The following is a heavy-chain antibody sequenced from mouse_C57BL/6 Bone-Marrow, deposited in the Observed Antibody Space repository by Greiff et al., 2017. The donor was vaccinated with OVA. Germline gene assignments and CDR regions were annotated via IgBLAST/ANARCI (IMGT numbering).Heavy chain of an antibody. D-gene: IGHD2-4*01. CDR1: GYTFTSYW. CDR3: ARRAYDYDDVYAMDY. CDR2: IHPNRGST. V-gene: IGHV1-64*01. Sequence: VQLQQPGAELVQPGASVKLSCKASGYTFTSYWMHWVKQRPGQGLEWIGMIHPNRGSTTYNEKFKSKATLTVDKYSSTAYMQLSSLTSEDSAVYDCARRAYDYDDVYAMDYWGQGTSVAGSS. J-gene: IGHJ4*01.